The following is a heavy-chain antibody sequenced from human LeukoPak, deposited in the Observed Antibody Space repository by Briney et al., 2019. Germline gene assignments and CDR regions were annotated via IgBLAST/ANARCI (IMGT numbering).Heavy chain of an antibody. V-gene: IGHV4-61*02. CDR1: GGSTNNESYY. CDR2: IHPTGNT. J-gene: IGHJ3*02. CDR3: ASHYSRSGIGAFDI. D-gene: IGHD6-6*01. Sequence: PSQTLSLTCTASGGSTNNESYYWSWIRQPAGKGLERIGRIHPTGNTMCNPSLESRVTISIDTSKNQFSLKLSSVTAADTAVYYCASHYSRSGIGAFDIWGQGTVVTVSS.